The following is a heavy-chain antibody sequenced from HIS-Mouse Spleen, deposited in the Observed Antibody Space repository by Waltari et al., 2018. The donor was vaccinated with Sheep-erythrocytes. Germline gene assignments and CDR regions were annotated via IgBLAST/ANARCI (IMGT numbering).Heavy chain of an antibody. J-gene: IGHJ6*02. Sequence: AASGFTFDDYAMHWVRQAPGKGLEWVSLISLDGGSTYYADSVKGRVNISRDNSKNSLYLQMNSLRAEDTALYYCAKDLTLVGAHYYYYYGMDVWGQGTTVTVSS. CDR2: ISLDGGST. CDR3: AKDLTLVGAHYYYYYGMDV. CDR1: GFTFDDYA. D-gene: IGHD1-26*01. V-gene: IGHV3-43D*03.